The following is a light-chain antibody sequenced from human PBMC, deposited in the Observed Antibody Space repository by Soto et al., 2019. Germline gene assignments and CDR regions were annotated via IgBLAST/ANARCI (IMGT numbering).Light chain of an antibody. Sequence: QLVLTQPPSVSGAPGQRVTISCTGSSSNIGAGYDVHWYQRLPGTAPKVLIYNNNNRPSGVPDRFSGSKSGTSGSLAITGLRAEDEADYYCQSYDSSLSGSYVFGTGTKLTVL. CDR1: SSNIGAGYD. CDR2: NNN. J-gene: IGLJ1*01. V-gene: IGLV1-40*01. CDR3: QSYDSSLSGSYV.